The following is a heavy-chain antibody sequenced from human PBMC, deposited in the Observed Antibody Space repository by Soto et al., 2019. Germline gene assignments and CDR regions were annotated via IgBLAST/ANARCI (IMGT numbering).Heavy chain of an antibody. CDR3: ARDGGRHYDFWSGYVDY. Sequence: QVQLVESGGGVVQPGRSLRLSCAASGFTFSSYAMHWVRQAPGKGLEWVAVISYDGSNKYYADSVKGRFTISRDNSKNMXYRQMNSLRAEDTAVYYCARDGGRHYDFWSGYVDYWGQGTLVTVSS. D-gene: IGHD3-3*01. J-gene: IGHJ4*02. CDR2: ISYDGSNK. CDR1: GFTFSSYA. V-gene: IGHV3-30-3*01.